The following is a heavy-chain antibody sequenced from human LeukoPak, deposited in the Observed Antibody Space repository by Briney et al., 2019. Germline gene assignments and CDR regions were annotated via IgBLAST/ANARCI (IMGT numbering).Heavy chain of an antibody. J-gene: IGHJ4*02. Sequence: SETLSLTCAVPGYSISSGYSWGWIRQPPGKGLEWIGSIYHSGSTYYNPSLKSRVTISVDTSKNQFSLKLSSVTAADTAVYYCARQGYSSGHFDYWGQGTLVTVSS. V-gene: IGHV4-38-2*01. CDR2: IYHSGST. CDR3: ARQGYSSGHFDY. CDR1: GYSISSGYS. D-gene: IGHD6-19*01.